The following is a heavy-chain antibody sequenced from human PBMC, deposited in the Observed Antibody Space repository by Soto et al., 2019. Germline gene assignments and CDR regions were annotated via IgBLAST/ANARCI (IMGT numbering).Heavy chain of an antibody. D-gene: IGHD3-9*01. V-gene: IGHV4-59*01. CDR3: ATGXFVPDNYFYYGVDV. CDR1: GGSFGNYY. Sequence: QVQLQESGPGLVKPSETLSLACTVSGGSFGNYYWSWIRQPPGKGLEWIGYIYYRGSTNYNPXXXXXXXXXXXXXXXXXXXXXXXXXXXXXXXXXXATGXFVPDNYFYYGVDVWGHGTAVTXXS. J-gene: IGHJ6*02. CDR2: IYYRGST.